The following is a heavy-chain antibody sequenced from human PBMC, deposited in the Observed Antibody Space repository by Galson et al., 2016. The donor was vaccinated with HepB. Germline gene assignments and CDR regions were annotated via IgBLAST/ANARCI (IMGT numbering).Heavy chain of an antibody. CDR3: ARMIPLYSSGWYVRGDGWFDP. Sequence: SLRLSCAASGFRFSDYYMSWIRQAPGKGLEWLSYISSSGRPINYADSVKGRFTVSRDNAKSSLYLQMNNLRGEDTAVYYCARMIPLYSSGWYVRGDGWFDPWGQGTLVTVSS. V-gene: IGHV3-11*01. D-gene: IGHD6-19*01. CDR1: GFRFSDYY. CDR2: ISSSGRPI. J-gene: IGHJ5*02.